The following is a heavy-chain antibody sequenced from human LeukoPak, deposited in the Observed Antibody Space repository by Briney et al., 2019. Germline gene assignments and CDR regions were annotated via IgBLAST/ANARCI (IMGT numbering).Heavy chain of an antibody. CDR1: GFTVSSNY. CDR3: ARDRGVTAGGYYYYYMDV. Sequence: GGSLRLSCAASGFTVSSNYTSWVRQAPGKGLEWVSVIYSGGSTYYADSVKGRFTISRDNSKNTLYLQMNSLRAEDTAVYYCARDRGVTAGGYYYYYMDVWGKGTTVTVSS. D-gene: IGHD2-21*02. CDR2: IYSGGST. J-gene: IGHJ6*03. V-gene: IGHV3-53*01.